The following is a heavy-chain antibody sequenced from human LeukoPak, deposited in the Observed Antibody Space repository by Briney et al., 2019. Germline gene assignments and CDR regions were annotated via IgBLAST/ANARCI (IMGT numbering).Heavy chain of an antibody. J-gene: IGHJ6*02. CDR1: GFTFSSYW. V-gene: IGHV3-7*01. CDR2: IKQDGSEK. Sequence: GGSLRLSCAASGFTFSSYWMSWVRQAPGKGLEWVANIKQDGSEKYYVGSVKGRFTISRDNAKNSLYLQMNSLRAEDTAVYYCASAFITIFGVVIPSYYGMDVWGQGTTVTVSS. CDR3: ASAFITIFGVVIPSYYGMDV. D-gene: IGHD3-3*01.